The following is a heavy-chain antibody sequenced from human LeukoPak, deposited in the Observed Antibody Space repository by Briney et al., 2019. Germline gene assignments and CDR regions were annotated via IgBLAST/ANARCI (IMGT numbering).Heavy chain of an antibody. Sequence: PSETLSLTCAVYGGSFSGYYWSWIRQPPGKGLEWIGEINHSGSTNYNPSLKSRVTISVDTSKNQFSLTLSSVPEADTAVYYCAGDIVGAHGEGNWGQGTLVTVSS. CDR3: AGDIVGAHGEGN. V-gene: IGHV4-34*01. CDR1: GGSFSGYY. CDR2: INHSGST. D-gene: IGHD1-26*01. J-gene: IGHJ4*02.